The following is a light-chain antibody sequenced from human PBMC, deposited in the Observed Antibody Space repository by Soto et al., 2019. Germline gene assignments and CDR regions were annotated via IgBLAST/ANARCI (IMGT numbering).Light chain of an antibody. J-gene: IGLJ1*01. CDR2: SNT. V-gene: IGLV1-44*01. CDR1: SCNVVGNT. CDR3: AAWDDSLNGSV. Sequence: QSVLTQAPAASGTPGQRVSISCSRSSCNVVGNTVNWYQQLPGTAPKLLISSNTQRPSGVPARFSGSTSGTSASLAISGPQSEDEADYYCAAWDDSLNGSVFGTGTKLTVL.